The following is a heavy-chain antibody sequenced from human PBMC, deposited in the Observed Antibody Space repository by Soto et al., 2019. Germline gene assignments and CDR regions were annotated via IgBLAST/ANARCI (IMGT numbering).Heavy chain of an antibody. D-gene: IGHD6-19*01. Sequence: PSEILSLTCAVYGGSFSGYYLSWIRQPPGKGLEWIGEINHSGSTNYNPSLKSRVTISVDTSKNQFSLKLSSVTAADTAVYYCARGSGCHRHWGQGTLVTVSS. CDR2: INHSGST. CDR1: GGSFSGYY. J-gene: IGHJ4*02. CDR3: ARGSGCHRH. V-gene: IGHV4-34*01.